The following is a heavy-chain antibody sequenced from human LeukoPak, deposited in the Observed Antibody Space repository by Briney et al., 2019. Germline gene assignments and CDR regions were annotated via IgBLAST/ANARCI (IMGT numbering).Heavy chain of an antibody. Sequence: GGSLRLSCAASGFTFSSYSMNWVRQAPGKGLEWVSSISGYGTYMYDADSVKGRFTISRDNSKNTLYLQMNSLRAEDTAVYYCAKDMLGYCSGGSCPGFDYWGQGTLVTVSS. CDR2: ISGYGTYM. J-gene: IGHJ4*02. V-gene: IGHV3-21*01. CDR3: AKDMLGYCSGGSCPGFDY. CDR1: GFTFSSYS. D-gene: IGHD2-15*01.